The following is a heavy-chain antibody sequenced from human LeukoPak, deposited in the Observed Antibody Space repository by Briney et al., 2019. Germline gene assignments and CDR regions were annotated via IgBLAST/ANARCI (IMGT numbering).Heavy chain of an antibody. CDR3: ARAGSGVFDP. D-gene: IGHD6-19*01. CDR2: IYYSGST. V-gene: IGHV4-59*01. Sequence: SETLSLTCTVSGGSISRYYWSWIRQPPGKGLEWIGYIYYSGSTNYNPSLKSRVTISVDTSKNQFSLKLSSVTAADTAVYYCARAGSGVFDPWGQGTLVTVSS. J-gene: IGHJ5*02. CDR1: GGSISRYY.